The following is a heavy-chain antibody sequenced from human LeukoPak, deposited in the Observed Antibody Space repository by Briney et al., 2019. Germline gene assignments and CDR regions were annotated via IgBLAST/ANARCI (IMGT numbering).Heavy chain of an antibody. V-gene: IGHV3-21*01. D-gene: IGHD3-22*01. Sequence: GGSLRLSCAASGFTFSSYSMNWVRQAPGKGLEWVSSISSSSSYIYYADSVKGRFTISRDNAKNSLYLQMNSLRAEDTAVYYCARPGHDSSDYYPFDYWGQGTLVTVSS. CDR3: ARPGHDSSDYYPFDY. J-gene: IGHJ4*02. CDR2: ISSSSSYI. CDR1: GFTFSSYS.